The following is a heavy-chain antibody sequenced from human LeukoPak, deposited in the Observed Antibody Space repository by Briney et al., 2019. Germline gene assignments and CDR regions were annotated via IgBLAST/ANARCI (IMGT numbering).Heavy chain of an antibody. D-gene: IGHD4-11*01. J-gene: IGHJ6*03. CDR1: XGSXSSXY. CDR2: XYYSGST. V-gene: IGHV4-59*01. CDR3: ARVDYSNWRYYYYYMDV. Sequence: TXSLXCTVSXGSXSSXYWSRIRQXPGXGLXXXXXXYYSGSTNYNPSLKSRVTISVDTSKNQFSLKLSSVTAADTAVYYCARVDYSNWRYYYYYMDVWGKGTTVTVSS.